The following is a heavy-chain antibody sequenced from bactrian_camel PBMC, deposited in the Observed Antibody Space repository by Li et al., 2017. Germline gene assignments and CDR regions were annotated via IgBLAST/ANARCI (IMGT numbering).Heavy chain of an antibody. V-gene: IGHV3S53*01. CDR3: AADSPHGSTCPHVGYGPVHDFGY. CDR1: GNTYTSSC. CDR2: IDSDGTL. Sequence: HVQLVESGGGSVQSGGSPRLSCAASGNTYTSSCMGWFRQAPGKERERVAHIDSDGTLTYAESVKGRFTISKDIAGNTLYLQMNSLLPEDTAMYYCAADSPHGSTCPHVGYGPVHDFGYWGQGTQVTVS. J-gene: IGHJ6*01. D-gene: IGHD5*01.